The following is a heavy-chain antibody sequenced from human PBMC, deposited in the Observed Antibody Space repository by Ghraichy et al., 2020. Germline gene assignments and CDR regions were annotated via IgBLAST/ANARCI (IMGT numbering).Heavy chain of an antibody. J-gene: IGHJ3*02. CDR2: ISYDGSNK. CDR3: AKDRRGGSCYSRAFDI. V-gene: IGHV3-30*18. CDR1: GFTFSSYG. Sequence: GGSLRLSCAASGFTFSSYGMHWVRQAPGKGLEWVAVISYDGSNKYYADSVKGRFTISRDNSKNTLYLQMNSLRAEDTAVYYCAKDRRGGSCYSRAFDIWGQGTMVTVSS. D-gene: IGHD2-15*01.